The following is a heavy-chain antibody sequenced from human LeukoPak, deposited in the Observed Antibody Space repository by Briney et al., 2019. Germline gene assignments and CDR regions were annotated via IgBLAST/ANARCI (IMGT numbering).Heavy chain of an antibody. V-gene: IGHV1-69*06. D-gene: IGHD6-13*01. CDR3: AAYSTSPNLDY. CDR1: GDTFTNYP. CDR2: IVPIFGTT. Sequence: SVKVSCKVSGDTFTNYPFSWVRQAPGQGLEWMGSIVPIFGTTDLPRKFQGRVTITADTSTTTAYMELTSLKSEDTALYYCAAYSTSPNLDYWGQATLVTVSS. J-gene: IGHJ4*02.